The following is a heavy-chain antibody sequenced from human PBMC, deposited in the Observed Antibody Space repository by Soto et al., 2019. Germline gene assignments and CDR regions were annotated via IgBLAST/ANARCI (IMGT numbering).Heavy chain of an antibody. CDR1: GFTFSSYS. V-gene: IGHV3-21*01. D-gene: IGHD6-19*01. CDR2: ISSSSSYI. J-gene: IGHJ5*02. Sequence: PGGSLRLSCAASGFTFSSYSMNWVRQAPGKGLEWVSSISSSSSYIYYADSVKGRFTISRDNAKNSLYLQMNSLRAEDTAVYYCARDGDSSSGWWSSNWFDPWGQGTLVTVSS. CDR3: ARDGDSSSGWWSSNWFDP.